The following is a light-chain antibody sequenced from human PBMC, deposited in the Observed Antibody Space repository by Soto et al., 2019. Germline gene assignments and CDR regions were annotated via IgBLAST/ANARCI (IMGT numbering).Light chain of an antibody. CDR1: SSDVGSYNL. Sequence: QSALTQPASVSGSPGQSITISCTGTSSDVGSYNLVSWYQQHPGKAPKLMIYEGSKRPSGVSNRFSGSKSGNTASLTISGLQAEDEADYYCCSYAGYTTLLFGGGTKLTVL. V-gene: IGLV2-23*01. CDR3: CSYAGYTTLL. J-gene: IGLJ2*01. CDR2: EGS.